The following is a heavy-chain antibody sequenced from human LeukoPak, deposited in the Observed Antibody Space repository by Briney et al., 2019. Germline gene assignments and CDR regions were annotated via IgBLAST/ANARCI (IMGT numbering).Heavy chain of an antibody. Sequence: SVKVSCKASGGTFSSYAISWVRQAPGQGLEWMGGIIPIFGTANYAQKFQGRVTITTDESTSTAYVELSSLRSEDTAVYYCARSVDYSNYYYYYMDVWGKGTTVTVSS. D-gene: IGHD4-11*01. V-gene: IGHV1-69*05. CDR1: GGTFSSYA. J-gene: IGHJ6*03. CDR2: IIPIFGTA. CDR3: ARSVDYSNYYYYYMDV.